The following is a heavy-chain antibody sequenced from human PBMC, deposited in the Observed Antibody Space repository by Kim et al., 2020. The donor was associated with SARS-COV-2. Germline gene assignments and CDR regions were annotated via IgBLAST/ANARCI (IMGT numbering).Heavy chain of an antibody. CDR3: AREDGYNVNFQH. Sequence: SETLSLTCTVSGGSISSSSYYWGWIRQPPGKGLEWIGSIYYSGSTYYNPSLKSRVTISVDTSKNQFSLKLSSVTAADTAVYYCAREDGYNVNFQHWGQGTLVTVSS. CDR2: IYYSGST. J-gene: IGHJ1*01. V-gene: IGHV4-39*07. CDR1: GGSISSSSYY. D-gene: IGHD5-12*01.